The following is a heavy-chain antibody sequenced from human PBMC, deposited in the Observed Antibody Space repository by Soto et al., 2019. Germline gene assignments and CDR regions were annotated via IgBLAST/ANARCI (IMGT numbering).Heavy chain of an antibody. CDR2: ISYDGSNK. D-gene: IGHD6-19*01. CDR3: ARGMQWLATCFDY. V-gene: IGHV3-30-3*01. Sequence: QVQLVESGGGVVQPGRSLRLSCAASGFTFSSYAMHWVRQXPGXGXEWVAVISYDGSNKYYADSVKGRFTISRDNSKNTLYLQMNSLRAEDTAVYYCARGMQWLATCFDYWGQGTLVTVSS. J-gene: IGHJ4*02. CDR1: GFTFSSYA.